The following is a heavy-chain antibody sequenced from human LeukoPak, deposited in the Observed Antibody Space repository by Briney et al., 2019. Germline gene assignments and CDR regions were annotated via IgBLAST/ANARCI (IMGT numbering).Heavy chain of an antibody. Sequence: PGGSLRLSCAASGFTFGSYNMNWVRQAPGKGLEWVSSISSSSSYIYYADSVKGRFTISRDNAKNSLYLQMNSLRAEDTAVYYCARDRRVTKGFDYWGQGTLVTVSS. CDR3: ARDRRVTKGFDY. D-gene: IGHD4-11*01. CDR1: GFTFGSYN. V-gene: IGHV3-21*01. CDR2: ISSSSSYI. J-gene: IGHJ4*02.